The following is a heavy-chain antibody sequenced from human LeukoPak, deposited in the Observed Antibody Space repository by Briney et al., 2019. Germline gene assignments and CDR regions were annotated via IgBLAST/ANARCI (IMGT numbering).Heavy chain of an antibody. D-gene: IGHD3-3*01. CDR3: AREVEWLLSTYYGMDV. CDR1: GYTFTSYG. V-gene: IGHV1-18*01. Sequence: GASVKVSCKASGYTFTSYGISWVRQAPGQGLEWMGWISAYNGNTNYAQKLQGRVTMTTDTSTSTAYMELRSLRSDDTAVYYCAREVEWLLSTYYGMDVWGQGTTVTVSS. CDR2: ISAYNGNT. J-gene: IGHJ6*02.